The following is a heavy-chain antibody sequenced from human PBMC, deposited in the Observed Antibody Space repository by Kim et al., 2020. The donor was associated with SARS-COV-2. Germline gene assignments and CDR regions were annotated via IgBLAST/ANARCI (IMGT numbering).Heavy chain of an antibody. V-gene: IGHV3-53*01. Sequence: GGSLRLSCAASGFTVSSNYMSWVRQAPGKGLEWVSVIYSGGSTYYADSVKGRFTISRDNSKNTLYLQMNSLRAEDTAVYYCASYGYCGGDCYSDYWGQGTLVTVSS. CDR1: GFTVSSNY. J-gene: IGHJ4*02. CDR2: IYSGGST. CDR3: ASYGYCGGDCYSDY. D-gene: IGHD2-21*02.